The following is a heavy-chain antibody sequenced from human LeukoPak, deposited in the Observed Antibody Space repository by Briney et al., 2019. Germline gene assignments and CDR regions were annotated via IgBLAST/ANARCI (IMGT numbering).Heavy chain of an antibody. Sequence: SETLSLTCTVSGGSISSSSYYWSWIRPPPGKGLEWIGYIYYSGSTNYNPSLKSRVTISIDTSKSQFSLKLSSVTAADTAVYYCARDFWSGYHLFDPWGQGTLVTVSS. V-gene: IGHV4-61*01. CDR1: GGSISSSSYY. J-gene: IGHJ5*02. CDR2: IYYSGST. D-gene: IGHD3-3*01. CDR3: ARDFWSGYHLFDP.